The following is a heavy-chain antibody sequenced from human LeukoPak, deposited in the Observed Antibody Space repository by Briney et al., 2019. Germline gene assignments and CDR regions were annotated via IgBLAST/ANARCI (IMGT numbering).Heavy chain of an antibody. CDR2: ISGSGDST. J-gene: IGHJ4*02. D-gene: IGHD6-19*01. Sequence: GGSLRLSCPASGFTFSNYAITWVRQAPGKGLEWVSGISGSGDSTYYADSVKGRFTISRDNSKNTLYLQMNSLRAEDTAVYYCARRSCIAVAGAFDYWGQGTLVTVSS. V-gene: IGHV3-23*01. CDR3: ARRSCIAVAGAFDY. CDR1: GFTFSNYA.